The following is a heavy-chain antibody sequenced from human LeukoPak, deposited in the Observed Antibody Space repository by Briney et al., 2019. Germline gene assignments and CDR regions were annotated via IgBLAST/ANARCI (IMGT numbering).Heavy chain of an antibody. V-gene: IGHV3-53*05. J-gene: IGHJ3*02. CDR2: IFSGGST. Sequence: AGGSLRLSCAASGFTVSSNYMSWVRQAPGKGLEWVSVIFSGGSTYYADSVKGRFTISRDNSNNTLYLQMNSLRAEDTAVYYCARGGSWPPSMIVVVITTHAFDIWGQGTMVTVSS. CDR3: ARGGSWPPSMIVVVITTHAFDI. D-gene: IGHD3-22*01. CDR1: GFTVSSNY.